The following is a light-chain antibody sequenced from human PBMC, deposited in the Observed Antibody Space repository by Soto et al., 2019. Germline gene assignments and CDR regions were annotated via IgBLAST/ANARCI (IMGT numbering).Light chain of an antibody. CDR3: QQLSHYPYT. J-gene: IGKJ2*01. V-gene: IGKV1-17*01. CDR2: DSS. CDR1: HDIGHE. Sequence: DIQMTQSPSSLSASVGDRVIITCRASHDIGHELGWYQQKPGHAPKLLIYDSSTLQTGVPSRFTGSGSGRKFTLTISGLQFGDFATYFCQQLSHYPYTFGQGTKLEI.